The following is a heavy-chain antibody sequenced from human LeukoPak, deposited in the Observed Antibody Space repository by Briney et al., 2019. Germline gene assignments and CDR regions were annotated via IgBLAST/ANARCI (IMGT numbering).Heavy chain of an antibody. D-gene: IGHD6-25*01. CDR3: ARDAGWRLLDY. CDR1: GFTFSNYW. V-gene: IGHV3-7*01. CDR2: IGGDGRRK. Sequence: PGGSLRLSCAASGFTFSNYWMNWVRQAPGKGLEWLANIGGDGRRKFYEDSVEGRFTISRDNAESSLYLQMNNLRVEDTAVYYCARDAGWRLLDYWGRGTQVTVSS. J-gene: IGHJ4*02.